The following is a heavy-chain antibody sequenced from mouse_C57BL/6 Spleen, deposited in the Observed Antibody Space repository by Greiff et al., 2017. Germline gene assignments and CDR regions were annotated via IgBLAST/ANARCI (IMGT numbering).Heavy chain of an antibody. CDR3: AREGLPSVVPYYFDY. V-gene: IGHV1-55*01. CDR1: GYTFPSYW. J-gene: IGHJ2*01. CDR2: IYPGSGST. D-gene: IGHD1-1*01. Sequence: QVQLQQPGAELVKPGASVKMSCKASGYTFPSYWITWVKQRPGQGLEWIGDIYPGSGSTNYNEKFKSKATMTVDTSSSTAYMQLSSLTSEDSAVYYCAREGLPSVVPYYFDYWGQGTTLTVSS.